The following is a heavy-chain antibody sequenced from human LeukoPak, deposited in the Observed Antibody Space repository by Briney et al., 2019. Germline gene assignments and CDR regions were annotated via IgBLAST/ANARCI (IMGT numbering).Heavy chain of an antibody. CDR1: GGSISSYY. CDR3: ARAPYYDIGRGYSDNYFDP. CDR2: IYYTEKT. V-gene: IGHV4-59*01. J-gene: IGHJ5*02. D-gene: IGHD3-3*01. Sequence: SETLSLTCTVSGGSISSYYWSCIRQPPGKGLPWIGYIYYTEKTKYTPSLKSRVTMSVDASKNQFSLRLNSVTTADTAVYYCARAPYYDIGRGYSDNYFDPWGQGTLVTVSS.